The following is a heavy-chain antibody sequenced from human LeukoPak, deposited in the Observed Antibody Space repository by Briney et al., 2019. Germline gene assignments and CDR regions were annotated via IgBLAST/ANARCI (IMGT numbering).Heavy chain of an antibody. D-gene: IGHD3-22*01. J-gene: IGHJ4*02. CDR3: AREGSDYYDSSGYPFGY. CDR2: ISAYNGNT. CDR1: GYTFTSYG. V-gene: IGHV1-18*01. Sequence: ASVKVSCKASGYTFTSYGISWVRQAPGQGLEWMGWISAYNGNTNYAQKLQGRVTMTTDTSTSTAYMELRSLRSDDTAVYYCAREGSDYYDSSGYPFGYWGQGTLVTVSS.